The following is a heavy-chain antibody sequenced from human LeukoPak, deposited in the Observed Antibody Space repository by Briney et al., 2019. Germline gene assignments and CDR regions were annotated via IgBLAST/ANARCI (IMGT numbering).Heavy chain of an antibody. CDR1: GYSFSSYW. J-gene: IGHJ4*02. CDR2: IYPGESDT. D-gene: IGHD3-10*01. CDR3: ARNRGDNTFDY. Sequence: GESLKISFKGSGYSFSSYWIGWVRRMPGEGLEWMGFIYPGESDTRYSPSFQGQVTISADKSISTAYLQWRSLKASDTAMYYCARNRGDNTFDYWGQGILVTVSS. V-gene: IGHV5-51*01.